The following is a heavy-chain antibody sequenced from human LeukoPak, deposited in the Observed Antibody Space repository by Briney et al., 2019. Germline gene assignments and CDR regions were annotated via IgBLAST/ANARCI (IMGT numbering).Heavy chain of an antibody. V-gene: IGHV3-30*03. J-gene: IGHJ6*04. CDR3: ARDCSSTSCYRHYYYYYYGMNV. CDR2: ISYDGSNK. CDR1: GFTFSSYG. D-gene: IGHD2-2*01. Sequence: GRSLRLSCAASGFTFSSYGMHWVRQAPGKGLEWVAVISYDGSNKYYADSVKGRFTISRDNSKNTLYLQMNSLRAEDTAVYYCARDCSSTSCYRHYYYYYYGMNVWGKGTTVTVSS.